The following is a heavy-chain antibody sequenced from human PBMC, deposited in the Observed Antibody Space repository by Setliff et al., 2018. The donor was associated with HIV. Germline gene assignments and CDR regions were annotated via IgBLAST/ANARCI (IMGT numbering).Heavy chain of an antibody. CDR1: GYSFTSYW. Sequence: GESLKISCKGSGYSFTSYWISWVRQMPGKGLEWMGRIDPSDSYTNYSPSFQGHVTISADKSISTAYLQWSSLKASDTAMYYCAKVLVFGIDVFDIWGQGTMVTVSS. D-gene: IGHD3-10*02. CDR2: IDPSDSYT. CDR3: AKVLVFGIDVFDI. V-gene: IGHV5-10-1*01. J-gene: IGHJ3*02.